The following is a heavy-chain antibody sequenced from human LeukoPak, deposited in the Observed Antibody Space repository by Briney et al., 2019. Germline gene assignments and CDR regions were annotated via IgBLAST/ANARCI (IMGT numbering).Heavy chain of an antibody. CDR2: VYYSGST. CDR3: ARLSAVAFDS. V-gene: IGHV4-39*01. D-gene: IGHD2-15*01. J-gene: IGHJ3*02. CDR1: GGSLSSSSSY. Sequence: SETLPLTCTVSGGSLSSSSSYWGWLRQPPGKGLEWIGSVYYSGSTYYNPSLKSRVTISVDTSRSQFSLTLRSVTAADTAVYYCARLSAVAFDSWGEGTVISVSS.